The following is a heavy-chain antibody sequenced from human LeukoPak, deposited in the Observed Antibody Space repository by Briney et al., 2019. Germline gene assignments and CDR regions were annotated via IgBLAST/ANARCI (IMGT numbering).Heavy chain of an antibody. D-gene: IGHD3-10*01. CDR2: INHSGST. V-gene: IGHV4-34*01. CDR3: ARGNGFGELLDAFDI. J-gene: IGHJ3*02. CDR1: GGSFSGYY. Sequence: SETLSLTCAVYGGSFSGYYWSWIRQPPGKGLEGIGEINHSGSTNYNPSLKSRVTISVDTSKNQFSLKLSSVTAADTAVYYCARGNGFGELLDAFDIWGQGTMVTVSS.